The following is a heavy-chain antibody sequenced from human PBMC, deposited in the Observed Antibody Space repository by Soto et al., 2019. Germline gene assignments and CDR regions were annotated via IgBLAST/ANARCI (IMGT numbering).Heavy chain of an antibody. Sequence: GGSLRLSCAASGFTFSSFGIHWVRQSPGKGLEWVAYISYDGSNEDYADSVKGRFTISRDNSKNTLYLQMNSLSAEDATIYYCAKNRGYNYGPDAFAIWGQGTMVTVSS. V-gene: IGHV3-30*18. D-gene: IGHD5-12*01. CDR3: AKNRGYNYGPDAFAI. CDR1: GFTFSSFG. CDR2: ISYDGSNE. J-gene: IGHJ3*02.